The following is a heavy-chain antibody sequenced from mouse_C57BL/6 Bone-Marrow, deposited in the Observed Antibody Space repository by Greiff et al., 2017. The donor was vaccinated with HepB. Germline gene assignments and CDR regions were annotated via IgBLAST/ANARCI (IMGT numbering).Heavy chain of an antibody. CDR3: ARKPDWAY. J-gene: IGHJ3*01. Sequence: QVQLQQPGPGLVQPSQSLSITCTVSGFSLTSYGVHWVRQSPGKGLEWLGVIWSGGSTDYNAAFISRLSISKDNSKSQVFFKMNSLQADDTAIYYCARKPDWAYWGQGTLVTVSA. V-gene: IGHV2-2*01. CDR1: GFSLTSYG. D-gene: IGHD4-1*01. CDR2: IWSGGST.